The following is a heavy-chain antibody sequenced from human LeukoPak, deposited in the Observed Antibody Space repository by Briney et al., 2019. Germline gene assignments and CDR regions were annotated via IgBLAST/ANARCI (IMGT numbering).Heavy chain of an antibody. CDR2: MKEDGGEI. Sequence: GGSLRFSCAGSGFPFSNYWMAWVRQAQGKGLEWVANMKEDGGEINYVDSVKGRFTISRDNAKNSLDLQMNSLRVDDTAVYYCVRDRGYSTFDYWGQGTLVIVSS. J-gene: IGHJ4*02. CDR1: GFPFSNYW. D-gene: IGHD4-23*01. V-gene: IGHV3-7*01. CDR3: VRDRGYSTFDY.